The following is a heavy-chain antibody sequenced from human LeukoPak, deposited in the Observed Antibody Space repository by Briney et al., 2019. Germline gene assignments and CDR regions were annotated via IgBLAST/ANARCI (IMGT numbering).Heavy chain of an antibody. CDR2: IYTSGST. CDR3: AREAEYDYVWGSYRPILDY. J-gene: IGHJ4*02. V-gene: IGHV4-4*07. Sequence: SETLSLTCTVSGGSISSYYWSWIRQPAGKGLEWIGRIYTSGSTNYNPSLKSRVTMSVDTSKHQFSLKLSSVTAADTAVYYCAREAEYDYVWGSYRPILDYWGQGTLVTVSS. D-gene: IGHD3-16*02. CDR1: GGSISSYY.